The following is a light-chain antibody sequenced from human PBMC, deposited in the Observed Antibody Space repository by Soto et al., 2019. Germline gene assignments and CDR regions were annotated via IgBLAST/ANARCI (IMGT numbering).Light chain of an antibody. CDR1: SSNIGAGYD. V-gene: IGLV1-40*01. Sequence: QLVLTQPPSVSGAPGQRVAISCTGSSSNIGAGYDVHWYQQIPGTAPKLLIHGNSNRPSGVPDRFSGSKSGTSASLAITGLQAEDEGDYYCQSYDSSLSGYVFGTGTKLTVL. J-gene: IGLJ1*01. CDR2: GNS. CDR3: QSYDSSLSGYV.